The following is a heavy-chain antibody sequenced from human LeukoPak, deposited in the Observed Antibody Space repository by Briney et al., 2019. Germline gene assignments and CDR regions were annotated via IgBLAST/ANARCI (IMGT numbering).Heavy chain of an antibody. CDR3: SIEKDYYDNSGYVIFDY. Sequence: GGSLRLSCTASGFTFGDYVISWFRQAPGKGLEWVGFIRSEAYGGTTEYAASVKGRVTISRGDSKSIAYLQMNSLKTEDTAVYYCSIEKDYYDNSGYVIFDYWGQGTLVTVSS. V-gene: IGHV3-49*03. CDR1: GFTFGDYV. D-gene: IGHD3-22*01. CDR2: IRSEAYGGTT. J-gene: IGHJ4*02.